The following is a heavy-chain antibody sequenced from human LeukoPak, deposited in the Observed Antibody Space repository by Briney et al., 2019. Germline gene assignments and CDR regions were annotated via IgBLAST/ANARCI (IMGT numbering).Heavy chain of an antibody. D-gene: IGHD3-10*01. Sequence: SGSSLRPSCVASGFDFHDNAMHWVRQAPGKGLEWVAVIAYNGNPTIYTDCVKGRFTIARDNSKNTLFLQMDSLTTEDTAVYYCARDPFGGMPDYLDLWGQGTLVTVSS. CDR3: ARDPFGGMPDYLDL. CDR1: GFDFHDNA. J-gene: IGHJ4*02. V-gene: IGHV3-30-3*01. CDR2: IAYNGNPT.